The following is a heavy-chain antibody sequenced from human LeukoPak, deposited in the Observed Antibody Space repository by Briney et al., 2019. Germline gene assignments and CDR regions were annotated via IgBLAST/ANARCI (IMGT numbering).Heavy chain of an antibody. V-gene: IGHV4-39*01. CDR2: GFYSGSA. J-gene: IGHJ4*02. Sequence: PSETLSLTCTVSGGSISGSSYYWAWIRQPPGKGLEWIGSGFYSGSAYYNPSLKSRVTISVDTSKNQFSLNPSSLTAADTAVYYCARLRGAMTPVTSDFDYWGQGTLVTVSS. CDR3: ARLRGAMTPVTSDFDY. D-gene: IGHD4-17*01. CDR1: GGSISGSSYY.